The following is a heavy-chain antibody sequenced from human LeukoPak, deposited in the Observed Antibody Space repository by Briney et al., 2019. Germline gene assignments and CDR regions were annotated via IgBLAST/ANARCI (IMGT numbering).Heavy chain of an antibody. V-gene: IGHV1-2*02. D-gene: IGHD4-23*01. CDR3: ARDGHGGNSFDY. J-gene: IGHJ4*02. Sequence: ASVKVSCKASGYTFTGYYMHWVRQAPGQRLEWMGWINPNSGGTDYAQKFQDRVTMTRDTSISTAYMELSRLTSDDTAVYYCARDGHGGNSFDYWGQGALVTVSS. CDR1: GYTFTGYY. CDR2: INPNSGGT.